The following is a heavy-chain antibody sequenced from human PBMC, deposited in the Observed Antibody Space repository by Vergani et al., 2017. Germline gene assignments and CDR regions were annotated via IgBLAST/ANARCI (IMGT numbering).Heavy chain of an antibody. Sequence: QVQLVQSGAEVKKPGASVKVSCRASGYTFTRYYIHWVRQAPGQGLEWMGIINPIGGSTDYAQKFQARVTMSRDTSTNTVYMELSSLRYEDTAVYYCVRDREAGRTTPAHGKFGDDWYFDLWGRGTLVTVSS. CDR2: INPIGGST. CDR3: VRDREAGRTTPAHGKFGDDWYFDL. V-gene: IGHV1-46*03. CDR1: GYTFTRYY. D-gene: IGHD4-17*01. J-gene: IGHJ2*01.